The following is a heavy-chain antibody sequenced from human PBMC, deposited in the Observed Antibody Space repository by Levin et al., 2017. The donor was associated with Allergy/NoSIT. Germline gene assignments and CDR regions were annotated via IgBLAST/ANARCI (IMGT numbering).Heavy chain of an antibody. CDR1: GGTFSSYP. D-gene: IGHD5-12*01. V-gene: IGHV1-69*04. CDR3: ARVLGVRYSGYEFFDY. CDR2: IIPILGIA. J-gene: IGHJ4*02. Sequence: SVKVSCKASGGTFSSYPISWVRQAPGQGLEWMGRIIPILGIANYAQKFQGRVTITADKSTSTAYMELSSLRSEDTAVYYCARVLGVRYSGYEFFDYWGQGTLVTVSS.